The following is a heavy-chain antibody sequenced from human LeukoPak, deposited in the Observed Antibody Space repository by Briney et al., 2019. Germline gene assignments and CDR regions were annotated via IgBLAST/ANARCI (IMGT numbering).Heavy chain of an antibody. CDR1: VGSISSGNW. CDR3: AAAPILRGEGGEHYKYGMDV. V-gene: IGHV4-4*02. CDR2: IYHNGTL. D-gene: IGHD2-2*02. Sequence: SGTLSLTCAVSVGSISSGNWWTWVRQSPGKGLEWIGEIYHNGTLNYNPSLKSRVTISADSFKNHFSLKLTSVTAADTAVYYCAAAPILRGEGGEHYKYGMDVWGQGTTVIVSS. J-gene: IGHJ6*02.